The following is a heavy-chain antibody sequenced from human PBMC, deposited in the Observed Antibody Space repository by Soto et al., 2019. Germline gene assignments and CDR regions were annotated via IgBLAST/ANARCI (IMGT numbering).Heavy chain of an antibody. V-gene: IGHV1-2*04. CDR3: ARGGDILTGYAPIYYYYGMDV. CDR1: GNTFTGYY. Sequence: ASVKVSCKASGNTFTGYYMHWGRQAPGQGLEWMGWINPNSGGTNYAQKFQGWVTMTRDTSISTAYMELSRLRSDDTAVYYCARGGDILTGYAPIYYYYGMDVWGQGTTVTVSS. D-gene: IGHD3-9*01. CDR2: INPNSGGT. J-gene: IGHJ6*02.